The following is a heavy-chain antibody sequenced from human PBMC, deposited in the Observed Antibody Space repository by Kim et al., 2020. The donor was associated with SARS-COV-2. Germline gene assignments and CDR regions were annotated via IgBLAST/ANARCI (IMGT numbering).Heavy chain of an antibody. D-gene: IGHD5-12*01. CDR2: ISGSGGST. CDR1: GFTFSSYA. Sequence: GGSLRLSCAASGFTFSSYAMSWVRQAPGKGLEWVSTISGSGGSTYYADSMKGRFTISRDNSKNTVYLQMNSLRAEDTAVYYCAKGGRGYGGYDYWGQGALVTVSS. V-gene: IGHV3-23*01. CDR3: AKGGRGYGGYDY. J-gene: IGHJ4*02.